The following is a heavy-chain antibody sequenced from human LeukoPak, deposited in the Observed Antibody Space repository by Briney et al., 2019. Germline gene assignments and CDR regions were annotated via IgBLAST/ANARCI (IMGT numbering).Heavy chain of an antibody. CDR3: ASLTPGWLVRVDY. J-gene: IGHJ4*02. D-gene: IGHD6-19*01. CDR1: GYTFTSYD. Sequence: ASVKVSCKASGYTFTSYDINWVRQATGQGLAWMGWMNPNRGNTGYAQKFQGRVTMTRNTSISTAYMELSSLRSEDTAVYYCASLTPGWLVRVDYWGQGTLVTVSS. V-gene: IGHV1-8*01. CDR2: MNPNRGNT.